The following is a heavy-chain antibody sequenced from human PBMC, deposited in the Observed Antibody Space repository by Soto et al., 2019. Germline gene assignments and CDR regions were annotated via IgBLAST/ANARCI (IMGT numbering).Heavy chain of an antibody. V-gene: IGHV1-69*12. Sequence: QVQVVQSGAAVKKPGSSVKVSCKASGGTFSTYAVIWVRQAPGQGLEWMGGLIPLFGSTNYAQKFQGRVSITADESSSTAYMELSSLRFEDTAMYYCARALYDSSTYEDYWGQGTLVTVTS. D-gene: IGHD3-22*01. CDR1: GGTFSTYA. CDR3: ARALYDSSTYEDY. CDR2: LIPLFGST. J-gene: IGHJ4*02.